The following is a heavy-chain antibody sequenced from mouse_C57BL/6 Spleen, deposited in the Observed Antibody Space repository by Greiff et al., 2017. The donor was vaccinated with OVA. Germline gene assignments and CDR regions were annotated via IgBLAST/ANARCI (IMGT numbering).Heavy chain of an antibody. CDR3: ARGEGTPVDD. D-gene: IGHD1-1*01. J-gene: IGHJ3*01. CDR2: INPNNGGT. Sequence: VQLQQSGPELVKPGASVKISCKASGYTFTDYYMNWVKQSHGKSLEWIGDINPNNGGTSYNQKFKGKATLTVDKSSSTAYMELRSLTSEDSAVYYCARGEGTPVDDWGQGTLVTVSA. V-gene: IGHV1-26*01. CDR1: GYTFTDYY.